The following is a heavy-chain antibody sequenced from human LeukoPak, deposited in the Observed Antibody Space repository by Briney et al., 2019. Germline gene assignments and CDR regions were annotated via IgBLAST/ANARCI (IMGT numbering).Heavy chain of an antibody. CDR3: ARVGLSSGWYFFNY. Sequence: GASVKVSCKASGYTFTGYYMHWVRQAPGQGLEWMGWINPNSGGTNYAQKFQGRVTVTRDTSISTAYMELSRLRSDDTAVYYCARVGLSSGWYFFNYWGQGTLVTVSS. J-gene: IGHJ4*02. D-gene: IGHD6-19*01. V-gene: IGHV1-2*02. CDR1: GYTFTGYY. CDR2: INPNSGGT.